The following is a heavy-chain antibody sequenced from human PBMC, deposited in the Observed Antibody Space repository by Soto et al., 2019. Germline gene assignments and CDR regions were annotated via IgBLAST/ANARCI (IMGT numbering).Heavy chain of an antibody. CDR2: ISGSGGST. D-gene: IGHD2-2*01. CDR1: GFTFSSYA. Sequence: GSLRLSCAPSGFTFSSYAMSWVRQAPGNGLASVSAISGSGGSTYYADSVKGRFTISRDNSKNTLYLQMNSLRAEDTAVYYCAKVQPLGYCSSTSCYTFQYYYYGMDVWGQGT. V-gene: IGHV3-23*01. J-gene: IGHJ6*02. CDR3: AKVQPLGYCSSTSCYTFQYYYYGMDV.